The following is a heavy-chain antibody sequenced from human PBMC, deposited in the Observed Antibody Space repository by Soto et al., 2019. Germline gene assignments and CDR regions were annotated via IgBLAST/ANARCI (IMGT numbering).Heavy chain of an antibody. J-gene: IGHJ3*02. CDR3: ARNRGYYYGSGSYSAFDI. D-gene: IGHD3-10*01. Sequence: QVQLVQSGAEVKKPGSSVKVSCKASGGTFSSYAISWVRQAPGQGLEWMGGIIPIFGTANYAQKVQGRVTITADKSTSTAYMELSSLRSEDTAVYYCARNRGYYYGSGSYSAFDIWGQGTMVTVSS. V-gene: IGHV1-69*06. CDR2: IIPIFGTA. CDR1: GGTFSSYA.